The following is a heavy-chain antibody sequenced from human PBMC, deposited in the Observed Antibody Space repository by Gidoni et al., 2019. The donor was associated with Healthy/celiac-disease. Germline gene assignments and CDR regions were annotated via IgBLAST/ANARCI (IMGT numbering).Heavy chain of an antibody. CDR2: ISSSSSYT. D-gene: IGHD1-1*01. V-gene: IGHV3-11*06. CDR3: ARDWGGNWNHVYYYGMDV. CDR1: GFTFSDYY. Sequence: QVQLVESGGGLVKPGGSLSLSCAASGFTFSDYYMSWIRQAPGKGLEWVSYISSSSSYTNYADSVKGRFTISRDNAKNSLYLQMNSLRAEDTAVYYCARDWGGNWNHVYYYGMDVWGQGTTVTVSS. J-gene: IGHJ6*02.